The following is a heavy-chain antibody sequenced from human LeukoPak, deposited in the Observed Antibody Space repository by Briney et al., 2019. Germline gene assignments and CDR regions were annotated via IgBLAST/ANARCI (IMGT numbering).Heavy chain of an antibody. V-gene: IGHV4-31*03. Sequence: PSQTLSLTCTVSGGSISSGGYYWRWSRQHPGRGLEWIEYIYYSGSTYYNPALKSRITISVDTSKNQFSLKLSSVTAADTAVYYCARGLRYFDWLYPDYGGQGTLVTVS. CDR3: ARGLRYFDWLYPDY. CDR2: IYYSGST. CDR1: GGSISSGGYY. D-gene: IGHD3-9*01. J-gene: IGHJ4*02.